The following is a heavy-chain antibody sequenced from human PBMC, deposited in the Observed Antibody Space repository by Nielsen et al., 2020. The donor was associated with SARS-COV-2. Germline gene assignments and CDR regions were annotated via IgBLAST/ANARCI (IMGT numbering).Heavy chain of an antibody. D-gene: IGHD2-2*03. V-gene: IGHV4-31*03. CDR3: ARHNGYCSSTSCYASWFDP. J-gene: IGHJ5*02. Sequence: SETLSLTCTVSGGSISSGGYYWSWIRQHPGKGLEWIGYIYYSGSTYYNPSLKSRVTISVDTSKNQFSLKLSSVTAADTAVYYCARHNGYCSSTSCYASWFDPWGQGTLVTVSS. CDR2: IYYSGST. CDR1: GGSISSGGYY.